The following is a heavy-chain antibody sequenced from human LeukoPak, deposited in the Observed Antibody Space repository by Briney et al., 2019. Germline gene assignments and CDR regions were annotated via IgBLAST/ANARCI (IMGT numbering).Heavy chain of an antibody. V-gene: IGHV4-59*12. CDR1: GGSISSYY. CDR2: IYYSGST. J-gene: IGHJ3*02. Sequence: SETLSLTCTVSGGSISSYYWSWIRQPPGKGLEWIGYIYYSGSTNYNPSLKSRVTISVDTSKNQFSLKLSSVTAADTAVYYCARLQEQQPVKTTPKHAFDIWGQGTMVTVSS. CDR3: ARLQEQQPVKTTPKHAFDI. D-gene: IGHD6-13*01.